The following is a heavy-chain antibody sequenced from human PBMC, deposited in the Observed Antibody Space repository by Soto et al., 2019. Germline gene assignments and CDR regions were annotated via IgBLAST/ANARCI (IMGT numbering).Heavy chain of an antibody. J-gene: IGHJ5*02. V-gene: IGHV3-49*03. CDR1: GFTFGDYA. CDR2: IRSKAYGGTT. CDR3: TRDPAVFGVRFDP. Sequence: EVQLVESGGGLVQPGRSLRLSCTASGFTFGDYAMSWFRQAPGKGLEWVGFIRSKAYGGTTEYAASVKGRFTISRDDSKSTAYLQMNILKTEDTAVYYCTRDPAVFGVRFDPWGQGTLVTVSS. D-gene: IGHD3-10*01.